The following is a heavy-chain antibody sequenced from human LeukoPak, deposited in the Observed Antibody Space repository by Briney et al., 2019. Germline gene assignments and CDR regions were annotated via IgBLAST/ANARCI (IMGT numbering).Heavy chain of an antibody. CDR1: GFIFSSYA. V-gene: IGHV3-30*04. J-gene: IGHJ3*02. Sequence: GGSLRLSCAASGFIFSSYAMHWVRQAPGKGLDRVAAISYDGGNKYNVDSVKGRFTTSRDNSKNTVYLQMNSLRSEDTAVYYCARPLHSGSRLDAFDIWGQGTMVTVSS. CDR3: ARPLHSGSRLDAFDI. D-gene: IGHD1-26*01. CDR2: ISYDGGNK.